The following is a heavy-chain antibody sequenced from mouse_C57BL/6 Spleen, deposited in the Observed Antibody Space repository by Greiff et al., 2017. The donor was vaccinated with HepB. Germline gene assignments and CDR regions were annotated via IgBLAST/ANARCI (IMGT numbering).Heavy chain of an antibody. V-gene: IGHV5-6*02. D-gene: IGHD2-1*01. CDR2: ISSGGSYT. CDR3: ARDGIHFDY. Sequence: KLVESGGDLVKPGGSLKLSCAASGFTFSSYGMSWVRQTPDKRLEWVATISSGGSYTYYPDSVKGRFTISRDNAKNTLYLQMSSLKSEDTAMYYCARDGIHFDYWGQGTTLTVSS. J-gene: IGHJ2*01. CDR1: GFTFSSYG.